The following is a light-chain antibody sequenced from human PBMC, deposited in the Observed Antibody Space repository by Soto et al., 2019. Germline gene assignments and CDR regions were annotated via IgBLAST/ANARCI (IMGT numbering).Light chain of an antibody. V-gene: IGLV2-8*01. Sequence: QSALTQPPSASWSPGQSVTISCTGTSSDVADYQYVSWYQQHPGKAPKLMIYEVNKRPSGIPDRFSGSKSGSTASLTVSGLQPEDEADYYCSSYAGSSTYVFGTGTKLTVL. CDR3: SSYAGSSTYV. J-gene: IGLJ1*01. CDR2: EVN. CDR1: SSDVADYQY.